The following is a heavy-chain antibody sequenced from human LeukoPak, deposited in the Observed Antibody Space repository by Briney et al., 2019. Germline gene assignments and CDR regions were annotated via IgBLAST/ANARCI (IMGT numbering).Heavy chain of an antibody. D-gene: IGHD3-3*01. CDR1: GFTFSSYA. Sequence: GGSLRLSCAASGFTFSSYAMSWVRQAPGKGLEWVSAISGSGGSTYYADSVKGRFTISRDNSKNTLYLQMNSLRAEDTAVYYCAKDLYYDFWSGYFGYWGQGTLVTVSS. CDR3: AKDLYYDFWSGYFGY. J-gene: IGHJ4*02. V-gene: IGHV3-23*01. CDR2: ISGSGGST.